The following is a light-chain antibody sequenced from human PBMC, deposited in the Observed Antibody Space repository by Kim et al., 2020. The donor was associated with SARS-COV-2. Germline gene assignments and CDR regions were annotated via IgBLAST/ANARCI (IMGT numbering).Light chain of an antibody. CDR1: QSVSSD. CDR2: GAS. CDR3: QHYNNWPPWT. J-gene: IGKJ1*01. Sequence: EIVMTQSPATLSVSPGERATLSCRASQSVSSDLAWYQQRPGQAPRLLIYGASIRATGIPARFSGSGSGTEFTLTISSLQSEDCAIYYCQHYNNWPPWTFGQGTKVYIK. V-gene: IGKV3-15*01.